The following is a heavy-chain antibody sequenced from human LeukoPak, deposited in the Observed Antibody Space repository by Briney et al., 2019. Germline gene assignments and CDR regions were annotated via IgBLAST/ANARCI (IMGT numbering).Heavy chain of an antibody. V-gene: IGHV1-69*13. CDR3: ARGGYSSSWYLTGIDYMDV. CDR1: GYTFTGYY. CDR2: IIPIFGTA. J-gene: IGHJ6*03. D-gene: IGHD6-13*01. Sequence: GASVKVSCKASGYTFTGYYMHWVRQAPGQGLEWMGGIIPIFGTANYAQKFQGRVTITADESTSTAYMELSSLRSEDTAVYYCARGGYSSSWYLTGIDYMDVWGKGTTVTISS.